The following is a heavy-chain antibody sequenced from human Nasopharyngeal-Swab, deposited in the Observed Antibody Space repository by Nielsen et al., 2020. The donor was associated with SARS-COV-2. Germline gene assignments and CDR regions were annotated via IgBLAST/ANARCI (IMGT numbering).Heavy chain of an antibody. D-gene: IGHD6-13*01. CDR1: GDSIAYSIFY. J-gene: IGHJ4*01. CDR2: IYYNGNT. V-gene: IGHV4-39*01. Sequence: SETLSLTCTVSGDSIAYSIFYWGWNRQPPGRGLEWIWQIYYNGNTYQKPSLTSRLTITVDKSKNQFSLQMSTVTAADTAVSYCVRSSSWYYFEYWAQGTQVTVSS. CDR3: VRSSSWYYFEY.